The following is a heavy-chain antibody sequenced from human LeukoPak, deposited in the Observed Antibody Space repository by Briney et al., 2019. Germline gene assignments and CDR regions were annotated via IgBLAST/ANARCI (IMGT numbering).Heavy chain of an antibody. CDR3: ARGSFGAAGGVDP. V-gene: IGHV3-21*01. J-gene: IGHJ5*02. Sequence: GGSLRLSCAASGFTFSSYGMHWVRQAPGKGLEWVSSISSSSSYIYYADSVKGRFTISRDNAKNSLYLQMNSLRAEDTAVYYCARGSFGAAGGVDPWGQGTLVTVSS. D-gene: IGHD6-13*01. CDR2: ISSSSSYI. CDR1: GFTFSSYG.